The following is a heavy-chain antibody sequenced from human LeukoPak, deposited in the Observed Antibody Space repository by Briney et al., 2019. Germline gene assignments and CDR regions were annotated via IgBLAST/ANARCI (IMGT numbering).Heavy chain of an antibody. CDR2: IRRSGSTI. J-gene: IGHJ4*02. CDR3: ARVWGSSGYSYFDF. D-gene: IGHD3-22*01. CDR1: GFTFSDYY. Sequence: PGGSLRLSCAASGFTFSDYYMSWIRQAPGKGLGWVSYIRRSGSTIYYADSVKGRFTISRDNAKNSLYLQMNSLRAEDTAVYYCARVWGSSGYSYFDFWGQGTLVTVSS. V-gene: IGHV3-11*01.